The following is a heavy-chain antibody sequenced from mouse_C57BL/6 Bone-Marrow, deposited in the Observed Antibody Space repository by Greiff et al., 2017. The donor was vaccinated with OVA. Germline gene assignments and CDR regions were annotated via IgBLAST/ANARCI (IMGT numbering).Heavy chain of an antibody. CDR2: FYWDVDK. Sequence: QVTLKVSGPGILQSSQTLSLTCSFSGFSLSTSGMGVSWIRQPSGKGLEWLAHFYWDVDKRYNPSLKSRLPISKDTSRNPVVLQITSVDTADTATYYGARTIYYCGRSYYAMDYWGQGTSVTVSS. J-gene: IGHJ4*01. D-gene: IGHD1-1*01. V-gene: IGHV8-12*01. CDR1: GFSLSTSGMG. CDR3: ARTIYYCGRSYYAMDY.